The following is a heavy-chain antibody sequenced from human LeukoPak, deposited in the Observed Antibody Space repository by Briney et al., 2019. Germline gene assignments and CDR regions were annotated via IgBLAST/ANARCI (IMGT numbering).Heavy chain of an antibody. CDR1: GYTFTSYH. J-gene: IGHJ4*02. Sequence: ASVKVSCKASGYTFTSYHMHWVRQAPGQGLEWMGWINLNSGATTYAQEFQGRVTMTRDTSISTAYMELSRLRSDDTAVYHCARDAVTVATPYFDFWGQGTLATVSS. D-gene: IGHD4-11*01. CDR2: INLNSGAT. CDR3: ARDAVTVATPYFDF. V-gene: IGHV1-2*02.